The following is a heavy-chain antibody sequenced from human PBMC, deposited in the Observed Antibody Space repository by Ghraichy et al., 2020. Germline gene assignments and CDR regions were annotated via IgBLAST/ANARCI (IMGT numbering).Heavy chain of an antibody. CDR2: INHSGST. V-gene: IGHV4-34*01. D-gene: IGHD3-10*01. J-gene: IGHJ4*02. Sequence: SETLSLTCAVYGGSFSGYYWSWIRQPPGKGLEWIGEINHSGSTNYNPSLKSRVTISVDTSKNQFSLKLSSVTAADTAVYYCARGLVVRGAANDYWGQGTLVIVSS. CDR3: ARGLVVRGAANDY. CDR1: GGSFSGYY.